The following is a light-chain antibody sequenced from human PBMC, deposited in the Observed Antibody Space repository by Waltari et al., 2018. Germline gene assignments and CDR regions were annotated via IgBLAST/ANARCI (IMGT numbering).Light chain of an antibody. J-gene: IGLJ3*02. Sequence: QAGLTQPPSVSKDLRQTATLTCTGNSNNVGNQGAAWLQQHQGHPPKLLPYRNNIRPPGIAGRFTASRSGNTASLAITGLRPEDEADDYCSAWDSSLSARVFGGGTKLTVL. CDR2: RNN. V-gene: IGLV10-54*01. CDR1: SNNVGNQG. CDR3: SAWDSSLSARV.